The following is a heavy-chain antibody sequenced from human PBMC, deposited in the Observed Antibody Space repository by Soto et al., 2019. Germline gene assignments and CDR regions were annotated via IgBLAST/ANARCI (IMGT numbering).Heavy chain of an antibody. CDR2: ISSSSSTI. D-gene: IGHD5-12*01. Sequence: EVQLVESGGGLVQPGGSLRLSCAASGFTFSSYSMNWVRQAPGKGLEWVSYISSSSSTIYYADSVKGRFTISRDNAKNALYLQMNSLRDEDTAVYYCARDRSGYDSEYFDYWGQGTLVTVSS. CDR1: GFTFSSYS. V-gene: IGHV3-48*02. CDR3: ARDRSGYDSEYFDY. J-gene: IGHJ4*02.